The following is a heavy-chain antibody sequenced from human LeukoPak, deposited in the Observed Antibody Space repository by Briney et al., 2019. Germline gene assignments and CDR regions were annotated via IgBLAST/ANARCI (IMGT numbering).Heavy chain of an antibody. CDR1: GFTFSRYW. CDR3: ARGGSRCFDI. Sequence: GGSLRLSCAASGFTFSRYWMHWVRQAPGKGLMWVSHINSDGITTSFADSVKGRFTISRDNAKNTVDLQMNSLRAEDTAVYYCARGGSRCFDIWGQGTLVTVSS. D-gene: IGHD2-15*01. V-gene: IGHV3-74*01. CDR2: INSDGITT. J-gene: IGHJ3*02.